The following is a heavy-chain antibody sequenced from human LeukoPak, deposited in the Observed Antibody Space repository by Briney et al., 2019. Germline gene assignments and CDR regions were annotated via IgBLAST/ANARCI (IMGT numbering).Heavy chain of an antibody. CDR3: TTAIIAVAGTYYFDY. J-gene: IGHJ4*02. CDR2: TKSKTDGGTT. CDR1: TFTFSNAS. Sequence: AGSLRLSCAAYTFTFSNASMRWVRQAPGHGLEWVGRTKSKTDGGTTDYAAPVKGRFTISRDDSNNTLYLQMNSLKTEDTAVYYCTTAIIAVAGTYYFDYWGQGTLVTVSS. V-gene: IGHV3-15*01. D-gene: IGHD6-19*01.